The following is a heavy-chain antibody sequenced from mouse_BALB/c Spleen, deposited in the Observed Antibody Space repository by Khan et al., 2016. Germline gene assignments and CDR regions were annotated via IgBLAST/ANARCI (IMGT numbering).Heavy chain of an antibody. V-gene: IGHV14-3*02. CDR3: AVLAGFAY. D-gene: IGHD1-1*01. Sequence: VQLKQSGAELVKPGASVKLSCTASGFNIKDTYMHWVKQRPEQGLEWIGRIDPANGNTKYDPKFQGKATITADTSSNTAYLQLSSLTSEDTAVYYCAVLAGFAYWGQGTLVTVSA. CDR2: IDPANGNT. CDR1: GFNIKDTY. J-gene: IGHJ3*01.